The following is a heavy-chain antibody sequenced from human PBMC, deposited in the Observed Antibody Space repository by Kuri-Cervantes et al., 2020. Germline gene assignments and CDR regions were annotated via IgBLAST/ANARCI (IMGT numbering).Heavy chain of an antibody. CDR1: GFTFSSYA. Sequence: ETLSLTCAASGFTFSSYAMSWVHQAPGKGLEWVSAISGSGGSTYYADSVKGRFTISRDNSKNTLYLQMNSLRAEDTAVNYCAIMGYSGYDFFYWGQGTLVTVSS. CDR3: AIMGYSGYDFFY. CDR2: ISGSGGST. J-gene: IGHJ4*02. D-gene: IGHD5-12*01. V-gene: IGHV3-23*01.